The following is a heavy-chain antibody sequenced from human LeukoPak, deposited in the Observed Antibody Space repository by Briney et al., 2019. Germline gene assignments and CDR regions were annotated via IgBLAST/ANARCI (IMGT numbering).Heavy chain of an antibody. Sequence: GASVKVSCKASGYSFSNFGINWVRQAPGQGLEGMGWITAYNGNTNYAQKFQGRVTMTTDTSTNTAYMDLRSLRSDDTAVYYCARIPGWEHVDTTQGWFDPWGQGTLVTVSS. CDR1: GYSFSNFG. J-gene: IGHJ5*02. CDR3: ARIPGWEHVDTTQGWFDP. V-gene: IGHV1-18*01. CDR2: ITAYNGNT. D-gene: IGHD5-18*01.